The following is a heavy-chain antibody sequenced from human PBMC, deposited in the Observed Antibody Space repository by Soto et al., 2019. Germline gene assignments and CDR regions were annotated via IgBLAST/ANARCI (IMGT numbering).Heavy chain of an antibody. CDR1: GFRFASYG. J-gene: IGHJ6*02. D-gene: IGHD4-4*01. Sequence: GGSLRLSCVASGFRFASYGFHWVRQAPGKGLEWVAVIINDGSEKNHADSVKDRFTISRDNSKNTLYLQMNSLRAEDTAVYYCARDYSNYYYYYGMDVWGQGTTVTVSS. CDR3: ARDYSNYYYYYGMDV. CDR2: IINDGSEK. V-gene: IGHV3-33*05.